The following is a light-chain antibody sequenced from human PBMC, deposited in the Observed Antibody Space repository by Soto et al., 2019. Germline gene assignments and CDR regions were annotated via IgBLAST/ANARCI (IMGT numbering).Light chain of an antibody. Sequence: DIQMTQSPSSVSASVADRVTSTSRASQSISSWLAWYQQKPGKAPKLLIYAASSLQSGVPSRFSGSGSGTDFTLTISSLQPEDFATYYCQQANSFPWTFGQGTKVEIK. CDR2: AAS. J-gene: IGKJ1*01. CDR3: QQANSFPWT. CDR1: QSISSW. V-gene: IGKV1-12*01.